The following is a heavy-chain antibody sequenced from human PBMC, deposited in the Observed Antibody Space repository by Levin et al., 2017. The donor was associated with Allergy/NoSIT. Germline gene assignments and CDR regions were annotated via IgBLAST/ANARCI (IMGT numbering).Heavy chain of an antibody. V-gene: IGHV2-70*11. D-gene: IGHD3-10*01. J-gene: IGHJ4*02. Sequence: TLSLTCTFSGFSLVTSGVCVTWIRQPPGKALEWLARIDWDDDKYYSTSLQTRLTISRDTSKNQVVLTMTNMDPVDTGTYYCARIKDYYGSGSYYDYWGQGTLVTVSS. CDR3: ARIKDYYGSGSYYDY. CDR1: GFSLVTSGVC. CDR2: IDWDDDK.